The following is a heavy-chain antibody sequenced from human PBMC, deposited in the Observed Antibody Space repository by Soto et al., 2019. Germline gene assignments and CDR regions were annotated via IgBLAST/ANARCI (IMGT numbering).Heavy chain of an antibody. J-gene: IGHJ4*02. V-gene: IGHV4-30-2*01. CDR2: IYHSVST. Sequence: QLQLLESGSGLVKPSQTLSLTCAVSGGSISTGGYSRGWIRQPPGKGLEWIGYIYHSVSTYYNPSLKRRVTISVDRSKNHFPLRLSSVTPADTAGYYCARVPDYWGQGTLVTVSS. CDR3: ARVPDY. CDR1: GGSISTGGYS.